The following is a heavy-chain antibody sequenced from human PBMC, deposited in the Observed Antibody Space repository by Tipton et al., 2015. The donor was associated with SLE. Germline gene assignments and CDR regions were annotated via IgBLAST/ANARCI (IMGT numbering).Heavy chain of an antibody. J-gene: IGHJ4*02. CDR1: GFTFSDYY. CDR3: AREYYYDGAFDY. Sequence: SLRLSCAASGFTFSDYYMSWIRQAPGKGLEWVSYISSSSSYTNYADSVKGRFTISRDNAKNSLYLQMNSLRAEDTAVYYCAREYYYDGAFDYWGQGTLVTVSS. D-gene: IGHD3-22*01. CDR2: ISSSSSYT. V-gene: IGHV3-11*06.